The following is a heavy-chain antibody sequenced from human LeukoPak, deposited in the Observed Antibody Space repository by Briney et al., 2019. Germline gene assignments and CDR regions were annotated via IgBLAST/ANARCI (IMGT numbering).Heavy chain of an antibody. Sequence: ASVKVSCKASGYTFTSYDINWVRQATGQGLEWMGWMNPNSGNTGYAQKFQGRVTMTRNTSISTAYTELSSLRSEDTAVYYCATEAGSSWYFDYWGQGTLVTVSS. D-gene: IGHD6-13*01. V-gene: IGHV1-8*01. CDR2: MNPNSGNT. CDR1: GYTFTSYD. CDR3: ATEAGSSWYFDY. J-gene: IGHJ4*02.